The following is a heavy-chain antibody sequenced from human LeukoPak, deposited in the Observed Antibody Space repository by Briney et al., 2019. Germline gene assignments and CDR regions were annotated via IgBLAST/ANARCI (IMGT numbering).Heavy chain of an antibody. CDR1: GGSFSGYY. Sequence: SETLSLTCAVYGGSFSGYYWSWIRQPPGKGLEWIGEINHSGSTNYNPSLKSRVTISVDTSKNQFSLKLSSVPAADTAVYYCAREYSSGWGTRSAFDYWGQGTLVTVSS. J-gene: IGHJ4*02. CDR2: INHSGST. V-gene: IGHV4-34*01. D-gene: IGHD6-19*01. CDR3: AREYSSGWGTRSAFDY.